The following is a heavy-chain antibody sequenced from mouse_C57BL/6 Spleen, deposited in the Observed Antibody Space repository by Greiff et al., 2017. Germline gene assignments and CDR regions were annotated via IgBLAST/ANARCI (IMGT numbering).Heavy chain of an antibody. D-gene: IGHD1-1*01. Sequence: EVMLVESGGGLVQPGGSMKLSCVASGFTFSNYWMNWVRQSPEKGLEWVAQIRLKSDNYATHYAEAVKGRFTISRDDSKSSVYLQMNNLRAEDTGIYYCTSTVVAEDFDYWGQGTTLTVSS. CDR2: IRLKSDNYAT. V-gene: IGHV6-3*01. CDR3: TSTVVAEDFDY. CDR1: GFTFSNYW. J-gene: IGHJ2*01.